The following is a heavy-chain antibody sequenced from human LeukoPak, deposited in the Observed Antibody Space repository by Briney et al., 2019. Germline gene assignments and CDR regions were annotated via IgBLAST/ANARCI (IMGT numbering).Heavy chain of an antibody. V-gene: IGHV3-7*01. CDR3: VLDYAKCIY. Sequence: GGSLRLSCVASGFTFSRHWMSWVRQAPGKGLEWVASIKEDGSEKTYVDSVRGRFTISRDNAKNSLDLQMNSLRAEDTAVYYCVLDYAKCIYWGQGTLVTVSS. CDR2: IKEDGSEK. D-gene: IGHD4-17*01. J-gene: IGHJ4*02. CDR1: GFTFSRHW.